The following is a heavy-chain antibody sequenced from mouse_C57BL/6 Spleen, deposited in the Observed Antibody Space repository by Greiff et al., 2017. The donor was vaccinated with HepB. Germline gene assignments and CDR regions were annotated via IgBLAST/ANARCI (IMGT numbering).Heavy chain of an antibody. CDR2: INPNNGGT. V-gene: IGHV1-18*01. CDR1: GYTFTDYN. J-gene: IGHJ1*03. Sequence: VQLQQSGPELVKPGASVKIPCKASGYTFTDYNMDWVKQSHGKSLEWIGDINPNNGGTIYNQKFKGKATLTVDKSSSTAYMELRSLTSEDTAVYYCARRPLGRGYFDVWGTGTTVTVSS. CDR3: ARRPLGRGYFDV. D-gene: IGHD4-1*01.